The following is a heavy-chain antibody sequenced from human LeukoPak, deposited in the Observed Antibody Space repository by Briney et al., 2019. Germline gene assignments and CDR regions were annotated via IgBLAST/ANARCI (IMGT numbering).Heavy chain of an antibody. D-gene: IGHD2-21*02. CDR3: ARALVTAILYED. J-gene: IGHJ4*02. CDR1: GGSVSSGSYY. Sequence: SETLSLTCSVSGGSVSSGSYYWSWIRQPPGKGLEWIGYIYYSGSTNYNPSLKSRVTISVDTSRNQFSLKLSSVTAADTAVYYCARALVTAILYEDWGQGTLVTVSS. V-gene: IGHV4-61*01. CDR2: IYYSGST.